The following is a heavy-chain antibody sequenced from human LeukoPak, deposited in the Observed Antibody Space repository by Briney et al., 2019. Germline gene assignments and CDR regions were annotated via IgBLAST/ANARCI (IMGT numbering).Heavy chain of an antibody. CDR1: GYNFTSYW. CDR2: IYPGDSDT. J-gene: IGHJ4*02. CDR3: ARSFMVRGVIDY. V-gene: IGHV5-51*01. Sequence: KGGESLKISCQGSGYNFTSYWIGWVRQLPGKGLEWMGIIYPGDSDTRYSPSFQGQVTISADKSISTAYLQWSSLKASDTAMYYCARSFMVRGVIDYWGQGTLVTVSS. D-gene: IGHD3-10*01.